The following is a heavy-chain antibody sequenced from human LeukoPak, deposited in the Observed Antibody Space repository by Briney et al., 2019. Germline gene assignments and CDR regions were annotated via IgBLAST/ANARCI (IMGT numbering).Heavy chain of an antibody. D-gene: IGHD3-22*01. J-gene: IGHJ5*02. CDR2: IIPVFGTA. V-gene: IGHV1-69*06. CDR3: ARHGSSGSIGKNWFDP. Sequence: SVKVSCKASGGTFSIYAISWVRQAPGQGLEWMGGIIPVFGTANYAQKFQGRVTITADKSTGTAYMELSSLRSEDTAVYYCARHGSSGSIGKNWFDPWGQGTLVTVSS. CDR1: GGTFSIYA.